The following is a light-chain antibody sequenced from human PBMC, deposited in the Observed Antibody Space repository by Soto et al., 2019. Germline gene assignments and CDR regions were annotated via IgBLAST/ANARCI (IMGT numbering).Light chain of an antibody. V-gene: IGKV1-33*01. CDR2: DAS. J-gene: IGKJ1*01. CDR1: QDISNY. Sequence: DIQMTQSPSSLSASVGDRVTITCQASQDISNYLNWYQQKPGKAPKLLIYDASNLETGVPSRFSGSGSGTDFTFTIISLQPEDIATYYCQQYDNLPGFGQGTKVEIK. CDR3: QQYDNLPG.